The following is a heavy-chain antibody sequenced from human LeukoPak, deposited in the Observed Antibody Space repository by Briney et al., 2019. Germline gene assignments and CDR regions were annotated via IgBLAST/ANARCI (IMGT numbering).Heavy chain of an antibody. D-gene: IGHD2-21*01. CDR3: VKGSEGADWAFDI. CDR2: INSDESIT. J-gene: IGHJ3*02. Sequence: GESLRLSCAASGFTFSSSWMYWVRQAPGKGLVWVSRINSDESITTYADSVKGRFTISRDNAKNTLYLQMNSLRAEDTAVYYCVKGSEGADWAFDIWGQGTMVTVSS. V-gene: IGHV3-74*01. CDR1: GFTFSSSW.